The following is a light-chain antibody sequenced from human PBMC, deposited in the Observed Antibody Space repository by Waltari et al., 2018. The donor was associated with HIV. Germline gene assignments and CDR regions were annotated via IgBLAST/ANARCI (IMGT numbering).Light chain of an antibody. CDR3: QQYYDTPYT. CDR2: WAS. J-gene: IGKJ2*01. V-gene: IGKV4-1*01. Sequence: DIVMTQSPDSLAVSLGARATINCKSSQSILSTAGNRHYLAWYQQRPGQAPNLLIYWASTRESGVPDRCSGSGSGTDFTLTISSLQAEDVAVYYCQQYYDTPYTFGQGTKLDI. CDR1: QSILSTAGNRHY.